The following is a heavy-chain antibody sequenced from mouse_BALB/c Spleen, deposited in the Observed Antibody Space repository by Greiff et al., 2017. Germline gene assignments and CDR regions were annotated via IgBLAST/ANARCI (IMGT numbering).Heavy chain of an antibody. CDR3: ARDRGYYYGSGGFAY. D-gene: IGHD1-1*01. CDR2: IWAGGIT. V-gene: IGHV2-9*02. J-gene: IGHJ3*01. Sequence: VKLVESGPGLVAPSQSLSITCTVSGFSLTSYGVHWVRQPPGKGLEWLGVIWAGGITNYNSALMSRLSISKDNSKSQVFLKMNSLQTDDTAMYYCARDRGYYYGSGGFAYWGQGTLVTVSA. CDR1: GFSLTSYG.